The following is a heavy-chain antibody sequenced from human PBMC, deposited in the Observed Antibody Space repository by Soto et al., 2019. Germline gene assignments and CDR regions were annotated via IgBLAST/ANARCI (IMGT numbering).Heavy chain of an antibody. Sequence: QVQLVESGGGVVQPGRSLRLSCAASGFTFSSYGMHWVRQAPGKGLGWVAVISYDGSNKYYADSVKGRFTISRDNSKNTLYLQMNSLRAEDTAVYYCAKDRWLRDLGRSWFDPWGQGTLVTVSS. V-gene: IGHV3-30*18. CDR2: ISYDGSNK. CDR1: GFTFSSYG. D-gene: IGHD5-12*01. J-gene: IGHJ5*02. CDR3: AKDRWLRDLGRSWFDP.